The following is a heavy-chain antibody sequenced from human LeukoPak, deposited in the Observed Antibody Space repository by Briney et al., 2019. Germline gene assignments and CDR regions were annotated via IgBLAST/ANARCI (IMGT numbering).Heavy chain of an antibody. CDR1: GFTFSSYV. CDR2: ISGSGDNT. J-gene: IGHJ6*02. D-gene: IGHD3-3*01. CDR3: AKDQLRFLEWLRGMDV. Sequence: GGSLRLSCAASGFTFSSYVMSWVRQAPGKGLDMVSRISGSGDNTYYADSVKGRFTISRDNAKNSLYLQMNSLRAEDTALYYCAKDQLRFLEWLRGMDVWGQGITVTVSS. V-gene: IGHV3-23*01.